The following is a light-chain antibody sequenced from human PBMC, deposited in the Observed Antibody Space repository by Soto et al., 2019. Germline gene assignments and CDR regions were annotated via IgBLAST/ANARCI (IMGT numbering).Light chain of an antibody. J-gene: IGKJ2*01. V-gene: IGKV1-5*01. CDR1: QSISSW. Sequence: DIQMTQSPSTLSASVGDRATITCRASQSISSWLAWYQQKPGKAPKLLIYDASSLESGVPSRFSGSGSGTEFTLTISSLQPDDFATYDCQQYNSYLYTFGQGTKLEIK. CDR2: DAS. CDR3: QQYNSYLYT.